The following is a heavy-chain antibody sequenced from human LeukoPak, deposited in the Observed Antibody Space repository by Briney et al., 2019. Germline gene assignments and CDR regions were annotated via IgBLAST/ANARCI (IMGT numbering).Heavy chain of an antibody. D-gene: IGHD4-11*01. V-gene: IGHV1-18*01. CDR3: ARSGVRHSNSYYYYGMDV. CDR2: ISAYNGNT. CDR1: GYTFTSYG. J-gene: IGHJ6*02. Sequence: ASVKVSCKASGYTFTSYGISWVRQAPGQGLEWMGWISAYNGNTNYAQKLQGRVTMTTDTSTSTAYMELRSLRSDDTAVYYCARSGVRHSNSYYYYGMDVWGQGTTVTVPS.